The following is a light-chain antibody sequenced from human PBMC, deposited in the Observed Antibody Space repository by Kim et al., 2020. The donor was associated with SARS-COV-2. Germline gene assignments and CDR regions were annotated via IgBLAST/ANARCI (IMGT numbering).Light chain of an antibody. V-gene: IGLV4-69*01. J-gene: IGLJ2*01. Sequence: QLVLTQSPSASASLGASVKLTCTLSSGHSSYAIAWHQQQPEKGPRYLMKLNSDGSHSKGDGITDRFSGSSSGAERYLTISSLQSEDEADYYCQTWGTGIVFGGGTQLTVL. CDR2: LNSDGSH. CDR3: QTWGTGIV. CDR1: SGHSSYA.